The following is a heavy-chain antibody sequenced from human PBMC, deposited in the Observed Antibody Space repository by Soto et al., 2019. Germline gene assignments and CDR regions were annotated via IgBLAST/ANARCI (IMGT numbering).Heavy chain of an antibody. J-gene: IGHJ4*02. Sequence: GGSLRLSCATSGFTFNNYAMSWVRQAPGKGLEWVSAISGSGSSTYYADSVKGRFTISRDNSKNTLTLQMNSLRAEDTAVYYCAKDRAGYSRQIDYRGQGTPVTVSS. V-gene: IGHV3-23*01. CDR2: ISGSGSST. CDR1: GFTFNNYA. D-gene: IGHD6-13*01. CDR3: AKDRAGYSRQIDY.